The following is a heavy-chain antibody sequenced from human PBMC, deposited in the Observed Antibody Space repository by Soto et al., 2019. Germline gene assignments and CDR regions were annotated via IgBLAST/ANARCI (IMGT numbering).Heavy chain of an antibody. D-gene: IGHD3-3*01. CDR2: FDPEDGET. CDR1: GYTLTELS. J-gene: IGHJ6*02. V-gene: IGHV1-24*01. Sequence: ASVKVSCKVSGYTLTELSMHWVRQAPGKGLEWMGGFDPEDGETIYAQKFQGRVTMTEDTSTDTAYMELSSLRSEDTAVYYCATDRTIFGPSHENGMDVWGQGTTVTVSS. CDR3: ATDRTIFGPSHENGMDV.